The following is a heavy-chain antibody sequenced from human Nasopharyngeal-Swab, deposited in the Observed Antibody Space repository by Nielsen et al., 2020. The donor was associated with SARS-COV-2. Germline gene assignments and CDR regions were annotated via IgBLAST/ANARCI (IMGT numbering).Heavy chain of an antibody. J-gene: IGHJ5*02. CDR1: GGSFSGYY. D-gene: IGHD6-19*01. V-gene: IGHV4-34*01. CDR2: INHSGRT. Sequence: SETLSLTCAVYGGSFSGYYWSWIRQPPGKGLEWIGEINHSGRTNYNPSLKSRVTISRDTSKNQFSLRLTSVTAADTAVYYCARGGIGSGWNWFDPWGQGTLVTVSS. CDR3: ARGGIGSGWNWFDP.